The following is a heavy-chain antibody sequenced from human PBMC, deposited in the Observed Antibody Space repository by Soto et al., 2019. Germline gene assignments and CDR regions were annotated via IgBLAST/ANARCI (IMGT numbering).Heavy chain of an antibody. CDR1: GGSVSTGVHY. CDR2: IYYSGST. V-gene: IGHV4-61*08. J-gene: IGHJ2*01. CDR3: ARGYYTSWYWFDR. Sequence: QVQLQESGPGLVKPSETLSLTCTVSVSGGSVSTGVHYWSWIRQPPGKGLEWIGYIYYSGSTNYNPSLKSRVPISVGTSKNQFCLKLTAVTAADAAAYYCARGYYTSWYWFDRWGRGTLVTVSS. D-gene: IGHD6-13*01.